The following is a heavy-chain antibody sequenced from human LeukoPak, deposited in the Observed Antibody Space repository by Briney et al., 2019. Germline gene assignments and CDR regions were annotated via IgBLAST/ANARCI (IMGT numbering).Heavy chain of an antibody. D-gene: IGHD7-27*01. Sequence: GGSLRLSCAASGFTFSSYAMSWVRQAPGKGLEWVSAISGSGGSTYYADSVKGRFTISRDNAKNSLYLQMNSLRAEDTAVYYCARELGGSFDYWGQGTLVTVSS. V-gene: IGHV3-23*01. CDR1: GFTFSSYA. J-gene: IGHJ4*02. CDR2: ISGSGGST. CDR3: ARELGGSFDY.